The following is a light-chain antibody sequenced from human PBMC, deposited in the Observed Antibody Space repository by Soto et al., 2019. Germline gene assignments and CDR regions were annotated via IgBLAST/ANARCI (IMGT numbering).Light chain of an antibody. Sequence: IVLTQSPGTLSLSPGERATLSCRASQSVSSSYLAWYQQKPGQAPRLLIYSAFSRASGIPDRFSGSGSGTDFTLTISRLEPEDFALYYCQQYGMSPPVTFGGGTKVEIK. CDR2: SAF. CDR1: QSVSSSY. J-gene: IGKJ4*01. CDR3: QQYGMSPPVT. V-gene: IGKV3-20*01.